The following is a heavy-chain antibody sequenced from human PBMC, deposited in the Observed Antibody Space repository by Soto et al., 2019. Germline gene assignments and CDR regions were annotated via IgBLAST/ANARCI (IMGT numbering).Heavy chain of an antibody. J-gene: IGHJ4*02. CDR3: ARSGGYSYRFHC. CDR2: ISAYNGNT. Sequence: QVQLVQSGAEVKKPGASVKVSCKASGYTFTSYGISWVRQAPGQGLEWMGWISAYNGNTNYAQKLQGRVTMTTDTSTSRGYMGPRSLRSDDIGGYYYARSGGYSYRFHCWCQGPLVTVSP. V-gene: IGHV1-18*03. D-gene: IGHD5-18*01. CDR1: GYTFTSYG.